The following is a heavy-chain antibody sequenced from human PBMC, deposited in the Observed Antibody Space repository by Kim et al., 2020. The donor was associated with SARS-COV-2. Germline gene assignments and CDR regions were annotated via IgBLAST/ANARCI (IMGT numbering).Heavy chain of an antibody. J-gene: IGHJ6*02. V-gene: IGHV4-34*01. CDR1: GGSFSGYY. Sequence: SETLSLTCAVYGGSFSGYYWSWIRQPPGKGLEWIGEINHSGSTNYNPSLKSRVTISVDTSKNQFSLKLSSVTAADTAVYYCARGRVEDWSGYYTGWNYYYYYGMDVWGQGTTVTVSS. CDR2: INHSGST. CDR3: ARGRVEDWSGYYTGWNYYYYYGMDV. D-gene: IGHD3-3*01.